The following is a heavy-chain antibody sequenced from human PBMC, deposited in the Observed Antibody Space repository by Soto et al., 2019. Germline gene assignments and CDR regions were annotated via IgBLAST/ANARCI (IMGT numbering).Heavy chain of an antibody. V-gene: IGHV2-5*02. Sequence: SGATLVNPTQTLTLTCTFSGYSLSTSGVGVGWIRQPPGKALEWLALIYWDDDKRYSPSLKSRLTITKDTSKNQVVLTMTNMDPVDTATYYCAHRRGYYDSSGYWFDPWGQGTLVTVSS. D-gene: IGHD3-22*01. J-gene: IGHJ5*02. CDR1: GYSLSTSGVG. CDR2: IYWDDDK. CDR3: AHRRGYYDSSGYWFDP.